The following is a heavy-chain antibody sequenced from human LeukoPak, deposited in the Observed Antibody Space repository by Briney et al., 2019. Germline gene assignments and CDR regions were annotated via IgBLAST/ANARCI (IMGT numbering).Heavy chain of an antibody. CDR2: IYPGDSET. CDR3: ARRLYGGRSLVYFDH. V-gene: IGHV5-51*01. CDR1: GYSFTTHW. J-gene: IGHJ4*02. D-gene: IGHD4-23*01. Sequence: GESLNISCQASGYSFTTHWIGWVRQMPGRGLEWLGIIYPGDSETKYSPSFQGQVTMSVDRSTNTTYLQWISLKASDTAMYYCARRLYGGRSLVYFDHWGRGTQVTVSS.